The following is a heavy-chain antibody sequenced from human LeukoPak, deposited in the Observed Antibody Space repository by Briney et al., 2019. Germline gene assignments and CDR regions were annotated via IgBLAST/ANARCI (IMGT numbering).Heavy chain of an antibody. J-gene: IGHJ4*02. CDR1: GGSFSGYY. CDR2: INHSGST. CDR3: ARMDIGGGADY. D-gene: IGHD2-2*03. Sequence: SETLSLTCAVYGGSFSGYYWSWIRQPPGKGLEWIGEINHSGSTNYNPSLKSRVTISVDTSKNQFSLKLSSVTASDTAVYYCARMDIGGGADYWGQGTLVTVSS. V-gene: IGHV4-34*01.